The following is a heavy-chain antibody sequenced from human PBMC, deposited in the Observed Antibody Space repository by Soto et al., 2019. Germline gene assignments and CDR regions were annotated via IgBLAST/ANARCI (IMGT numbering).Heavy chain of an antibody. J-gene: IGHJ3*02. CDR1: GGSISSGGYS. D-gene: IGHD5-18*01. V-gene: IGHV4-31*03. Sequence: QVQLQESGPRLVKPSHTLSLTCTVSGGSISSGGYSWTWIRQHPGKGLEWIGYIYYGGSTYYNPSLMSRVTISVDTSKNQFSLKLNSVTAADTAVYYCGRDGRGGNSYVVDVFDMWGQGTMVTVSS. CDR2: IYYGGST. CDR3: GRDGRGGNSYVVDVFDM.